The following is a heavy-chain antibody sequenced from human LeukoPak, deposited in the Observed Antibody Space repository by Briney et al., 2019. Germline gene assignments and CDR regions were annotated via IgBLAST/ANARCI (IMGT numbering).Heavy chain of an antibody. CDR1: GSTSGDDA. Sequence: GGSLRLSCTASGSTSGDDALNWFRQAPGKGLEWVAFIRYDGTNTYYADSVKGRFTISRDNSKNTLYLQMNSLRAEDTAMYYCARNVYYDSGTYHSGFDYWGLGTLVTVSS. D-gene: IGHD3-10*01. CDR3: ARNVYYDSGTYHSGFDY. CDR2: IRYDGTNT. J-gene: IGHJ4*02. V-gene: IGHV3-30*02.